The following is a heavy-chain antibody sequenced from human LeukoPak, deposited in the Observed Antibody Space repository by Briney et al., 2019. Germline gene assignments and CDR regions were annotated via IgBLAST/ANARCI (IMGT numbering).Heavy chain of an antibody. CDR3: ARGDRPDYYDSSGYLDY. J-gene: IGHJ4*02. CDR1: GFTFSSYG. D-gene: IGHD3-22*01. V-gene: IGHV3-33*01. Sequence: GGSLRLSCAASGFTFSSYGMHWVRQAPGKGLEWVAVIWCDGSNKYYADSVKGRFTISRDNSKNTLYLQMNSLRAEDTAVYYCARGDRPDYYDSSGYLDYWGQGTLVTVSS. CDR2: IWCDGSNK.